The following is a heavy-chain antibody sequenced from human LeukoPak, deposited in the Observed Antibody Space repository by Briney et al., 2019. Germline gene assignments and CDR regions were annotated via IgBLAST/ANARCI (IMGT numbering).Heavy chain of an antibody. CDR1: GYTFTSYG. CDR3: AREYSYGYDY. J-gene: IGHJ4*02. D-gene: IGHD5-18*01. CDR2: IIPILGTA. Sequence: GASVKVSCKASGYTFTSYGISWVRQAPGQGLEWMGGIIPILGTANYAQRFQGRVTITADESTSTAYMELSSLRSEDTAVYYCAREYSYGYDYWGQGTLVTVSS. V-gene: IGHV1-69*13.